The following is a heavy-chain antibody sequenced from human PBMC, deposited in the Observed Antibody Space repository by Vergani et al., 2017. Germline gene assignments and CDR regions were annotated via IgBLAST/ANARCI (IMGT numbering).Heavy chain of an antibody. CDR3: AKDIDGGFDY. J-gene: IGHJ4*02. CDR2: ISWNSGSI. D-gene: IGHD3-10*01. Sequence: VQLVESGGGVVQPGGSLRLSCAASGFTFDDYAMHWVRQAPGKGLEWVSGISWNSGSIGYADSVKGRFTISRDNAKNSLYLQMISLRAEDTALYYCAKDIDGGFDYWGQGTLVTVSS. CDR1: GFTFDDYA. V-gene: IGHV3-9*01.